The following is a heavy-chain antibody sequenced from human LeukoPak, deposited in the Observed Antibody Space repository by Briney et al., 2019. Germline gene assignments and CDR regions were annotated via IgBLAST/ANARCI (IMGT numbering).Heavy chain of an antibody. D-gene: IGHD6-13*01. J-gene: IGHJ4*02. CDR1: GFTFDDYA. CDR2: ISRNSANI. Sequence: GGSLRLSCAASGFTFDDYAMHWVRQTPGKGLEWVSGISRNSANIGYADSVLGRFTISRDNAKNSLYLQMSSLRAEDTALYYCVKEVLSGSTWYYLDYWGQGTLVPVSS. V-gene: IGHV3-9*01. CDR3: VKEVLSGSTWYYLDY.